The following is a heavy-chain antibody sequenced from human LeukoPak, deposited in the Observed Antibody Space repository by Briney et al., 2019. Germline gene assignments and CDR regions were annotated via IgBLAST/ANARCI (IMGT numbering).Heavy chain of an antibody. CDR2: IKQDGSEK. D-gene: IGHD3-3*01. V-gene: IGHV3-7*01. CDR3: AKPVGFWSGYYDY. J-gene: IGHJ4*02. Sequence: GGSLRLSCAASGFTFSSYWMSWVRQAPGKGLEWVANIKQDGSEKYYADSVKGRFTISRDNSKNTLYLQMNSLRAEDTAVYYCAKPVGFWSGYYDYWGQGTLVTVSS. CDR1: GFTFSSYW.